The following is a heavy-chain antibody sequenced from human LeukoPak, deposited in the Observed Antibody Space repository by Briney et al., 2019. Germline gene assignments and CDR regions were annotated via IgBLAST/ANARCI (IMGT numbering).Heavy chain of an antibody. CDR2: LHNSGTS. V-gene: IGHV4-59*01. Sequence: SETLSLTCTVSDDSISDYYRGWIRQPPGKGLEWIGYLHNSGTSTYNPSLKSRVTISADTSKNQFSLKLNSLATADTAVYYCTRGAGWLIDYWGQGILVTVSS. D-gene: IGHD3-16*01. CDR3: TRGAGWLIDY. J-gene: IGHJ4*02. CDR1: DDSISDYY.